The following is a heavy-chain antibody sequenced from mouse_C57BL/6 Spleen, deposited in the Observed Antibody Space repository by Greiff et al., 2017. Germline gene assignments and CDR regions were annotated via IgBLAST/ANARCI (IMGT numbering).Heavy chain of an antibody. CDR2: INPSNGGT. CDR1: GYTFTSYW. J-gene: IGHJ2*01. Sequence: QVQLQQPGTDLVKPGASVKLSCKASGYTFTSYWMHWVQQRPGQGLEWIGNINPSNGGTNYHEKFKSKATLTVDKSSSTAYMQLSRLTSKDSAVYYGAREGFITTVVAPFDDWGQGTTLTVSS. CDR3: AREGFITTVVAPFDD. D-gene: IGHD1-1*01. V-gene: IGHV1-53*01.